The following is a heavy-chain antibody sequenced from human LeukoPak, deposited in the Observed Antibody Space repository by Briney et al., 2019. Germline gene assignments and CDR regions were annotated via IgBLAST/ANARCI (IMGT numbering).Heavy chain of an antibody. V-gene: IGHV3-23*01. D-gene: IGHD3-22*01. CDR1: GFTFSSYA. J-gene: IGHJ3*02. CDR3: AKDLSRTLIGPYDSSGYYGSDAFDI. CDR2: ISGSGGST. Sequence: GSLRLSGAASGFTFSSYAMSWVRQAPGKGLEWVSAISGSGGSTYYADSVKGRFTISRDNSKNTLYLQMNSLRAEDTAVYYCAKDLSRTLIGPYDSSGYYGSDAFDIWGQGTMVTVSS.